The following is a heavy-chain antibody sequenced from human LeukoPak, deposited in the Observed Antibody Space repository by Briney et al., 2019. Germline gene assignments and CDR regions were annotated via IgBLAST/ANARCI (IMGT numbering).Heavy chain of an antibody. CDR3: ARGRKGGSYVDY. J-gene: IGHJ4*02. CDR1: GYTFTGYY. D-gene: IGHD1-26*01. Sequence: GASVKVSCKASGYTFTGYYMHWVRQAPGQGLEWMGWINPNSGNTGYAQKFQGRVTMTRNTSISTAYMELSSLRSEDTAVYYCARGRKGGSYVDYWGQGTLVTVSS. V-gene: IGHV1-8*02. CDR2: INPNSGNT.